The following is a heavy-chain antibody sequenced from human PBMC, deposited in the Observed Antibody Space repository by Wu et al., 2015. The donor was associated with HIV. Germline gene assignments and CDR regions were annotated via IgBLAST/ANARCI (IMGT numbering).Heavy chain of an antibody. CDR2: INPLFGTT. J-gene: IGHJ6*02. CDR1: GDGFTSYA. Sequence: QGQLVQFGAEVKKPGSSVKVTCKASGDGFTSYAVSWVRQAPGQGLEWMGGINPLFGTTKHAQKFQDRVTFTTDESKTTAYMELRSPRSEDTAVYYCARNTGAVATSLYSLGVWGQGTTVAVSS. V-gene: IGHV1-69*05. CDR3: ARNTGAVATSLYSLGV. D-gene: IGHD5-12*01.